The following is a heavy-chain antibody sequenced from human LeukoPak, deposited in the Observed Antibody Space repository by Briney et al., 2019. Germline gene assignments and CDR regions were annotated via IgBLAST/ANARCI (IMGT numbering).Heavy chain of an antibody. V-gene: IGHV1-3*02. Sequence: GASVKVSCKASGYTFTSYAMHWVRQAPGQRLEWVGWSNAGNGNTKYSQEFQGRVTITRDTSASTAYMELSSLRSEDMAVYYCARAYNYYDSSGYYLGYYFDYWGQGTLVTVSS. D-gene: IGHD3-22*01. CDR3: ARAYNYYDSSGYYLGYYFDY. CDR1: GYTFTSYA. J-gene: IGHJ4*02. CDR2: SNAGNGNT.